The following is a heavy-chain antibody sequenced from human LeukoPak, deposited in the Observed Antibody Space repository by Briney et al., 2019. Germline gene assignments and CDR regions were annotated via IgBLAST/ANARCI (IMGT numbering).Heavy chain of an antibody. CDR3: ARHGGRYDFWSGYSDY. V-gene: IGHV4-4*07. CDR1: GDSISSYY. D-gene: IGHD3-3*01. Sequence: SETLSLTCTVSGDSISSYYWSWIRQPAGKGLEWIGRFYTSGSTNYNPSLKSRVTMSVDTSKNQFSLKLSSVTAADTAVYYCARHGGRYDFWSGYSDYWGQGTLVTVSS. CDR2: FYTSGST. J-gene: IGHJ4*02.